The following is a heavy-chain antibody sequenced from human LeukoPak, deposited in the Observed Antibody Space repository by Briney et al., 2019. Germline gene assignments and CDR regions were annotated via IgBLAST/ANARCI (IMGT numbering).Heavy chain of an antibody. CDR3: ASRYGDYAPGAFDI. D-gene: IGHD4-17*01. CDR1: GASINIISYY. CDR2: IHYTGST. J-gene: IGHJ3*02. Sequence: SETLSLTCTISGASINIISYYWGWIRQPPGKGLEWVGSIHYTGSTFYNPSLKSRVTISVDRSKNQFSLKLSSVTAADTAVYYCASRYGDYAPGAFDIWGQGTMVTVSS. V-gene: IGHV4-39*07.